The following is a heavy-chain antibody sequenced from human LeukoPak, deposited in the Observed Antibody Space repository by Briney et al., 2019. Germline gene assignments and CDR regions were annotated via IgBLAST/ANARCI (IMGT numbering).Heavy chain of an antibody. CDR3: ARGLKEYYDILTGNQNHGMDV. Sequence: PSETLSLTCTVSGGSVSSGSYYWSWIRQPPGKGLEWIGYIYYSGSTNYNPSLKSRVTMSVDTSKNQFSLKLSSVTAADTAVYYCARGLKEYYDILTGNQNHGMDVWGQGTTVTVSS. V-gene: IGHV4-61*01. CDR1: GGSVSSGSYY. CDR2: IYYSGST. D-gene: IGHD3-9*01. J-gene: IGHJ6*02.